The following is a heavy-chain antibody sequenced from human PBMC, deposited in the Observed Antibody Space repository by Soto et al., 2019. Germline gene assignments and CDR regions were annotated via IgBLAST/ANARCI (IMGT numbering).Heavy chain of an antibody. Sequence: QMRLQESGSGLVKPSQTLSLTCAVSGGSISSGGYAWNWSRQPPGKGLEWIGYIYHGGYTSYNPSLKKRVTTSVHKSKNQFSLTLSFVTAADTAVYYCARDSLTGNYFDPWGQGTLVTVSS. CDR2: IYHGGYT. V-gene: IGHV4-30-2*01. D-gene: IGHD1-7*01. J-gene: IGHJ5*02. CDR3: ARDSLTGNYFDP. CDR1: GGSISSGGYA.